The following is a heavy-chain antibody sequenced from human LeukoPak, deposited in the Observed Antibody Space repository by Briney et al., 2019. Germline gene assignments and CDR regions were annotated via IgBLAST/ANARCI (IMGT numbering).Heavy chain of an antibody. CDR1: GGSFSGNY. CDR3: ARGSRGVPAARRFKGGNWFDP. D-gene: IGHD2-2*01. J-gene: IGHJ5*02. CDR2: INHSGST. V-gene: IGHV4-34*01. Sequence: SETLSLTCAVYGGSFSGNYWSWIRQPPGKGLEWIGEINHSGSTNYNPSLKSRFTISVNTSRNQFSLKLSSVIAADTAVYYCARGSRGVPAARRFKGGNWFDPWGQGTLVTVSS.